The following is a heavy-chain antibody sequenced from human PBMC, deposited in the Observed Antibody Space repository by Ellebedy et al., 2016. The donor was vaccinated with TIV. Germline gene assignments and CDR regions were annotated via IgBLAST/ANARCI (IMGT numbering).Heavy chain of an antibody. CDR1: GGSVRSTRSY. J-gene: IGHJ4*02. V-gene: IGHV4-39*02. Sequence: MPSETLSLTCSVSGGSVRSTRSYWAWIRQPPGKGLEWIGSVYYSGSPYYNPSFKSRVTLSADTSKNHFSLNLTSVTAADTAVYYCARIDSWQPIDDWGQGILVTVSS. D-gene: IGHD3-9*01. CDR3: ARIDSWQPIDD. CDR2: VYYSGSP.